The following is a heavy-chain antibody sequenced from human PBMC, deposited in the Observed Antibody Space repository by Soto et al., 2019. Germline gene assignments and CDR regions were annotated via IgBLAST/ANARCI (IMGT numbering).Heavy chain of an antibody. CDR3: AKSLLRFNLGWYYMDH. V-gene: IGHV3-30*18. CDR1: GFIFSSYA. CDR2: ISHDAYNK. J-gene: IGHJ4*02. Sequence: PWGSLRLSCTTSGFIFSSYAMHWVRQAPGKGLEWVAVISHDAYNKYHTDSVRGRFTISRDDSKNTLYLQMNGLRAEDTAVYYCAKSLLRFNLGWYYMDHWCQGIPVTVSS. D-gene: IGHD5-12*01.